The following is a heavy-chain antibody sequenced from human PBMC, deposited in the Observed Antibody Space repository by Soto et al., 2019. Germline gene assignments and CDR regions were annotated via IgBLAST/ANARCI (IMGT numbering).Heavy chain of an antibody. CDR2: IFSSGRN. CDR1: GASLLSSY. CDR3: AKGWDVKYFDH. D-gene: IGHD1-26*01. V-gene: IGHV4-4*07. Sequence: VQLQESGPGLVKPSETLSLSCDVSGASLLSSYWSWVRQPAGKGLEWIGHIFSSGRNSYNPSLKSRVTMSIDTPNNKFSLNLKSVTAADTAVYYCAKGWDVKYFDHWGQGARVTVSS. J-gene: IGHJ4*02.